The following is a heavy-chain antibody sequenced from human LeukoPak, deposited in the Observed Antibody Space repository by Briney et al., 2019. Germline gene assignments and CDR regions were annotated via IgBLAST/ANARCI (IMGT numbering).Heavy chain of an antibody. J-gene: IGHJ4*02. CDR2: IHYTGTT. CDR1: GGSISGYY. V-gene: IGHV4-59*08. D-gene: IGHD3-22*01. CDR3: VRHNVNVKYYYDSNGSRPLLGY. Sequence: PSETLSLTCAVSGGSISGYYWSWVRQPPGKGLEWIGYIHYTGTTNYNPSLKSRVTISVDTSKNQFFLKLSSVTAADTAVYYCVRHNVNVKYYYDSNGSRPLLGYWGQGTLVTVSS.